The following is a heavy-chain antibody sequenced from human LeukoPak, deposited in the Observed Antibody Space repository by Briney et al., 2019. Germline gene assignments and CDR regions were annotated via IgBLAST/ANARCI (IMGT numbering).Heavy chain of an antibody. CDR2: IGISTGNT. D-gene: IGHD2-2*01. CDR3: ARDTKYAFDN. V-gene: IGHV3-48*01. CDR1: GLTFSSYS. Sequence: GGSLRLSCAASGLTFSSYSMNWVRQAPGKGLEWISYIGISTGNTKYADSVKGRFTISGDKAKNSVYLQMNSLRVEDTAVYYCARDTKYAFDNWGQGTLVTVSS. J-gene: IGHJ4*02.